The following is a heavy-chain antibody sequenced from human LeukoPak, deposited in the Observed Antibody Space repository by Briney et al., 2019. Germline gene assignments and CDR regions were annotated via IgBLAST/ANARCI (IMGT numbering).Heavy chain of an antibody. CDR1: GYTFTSYA. CDR3: ARDPGDYYDSSGPDY. J-gene: IGHJ4*02. V-gene: IGHV7-4-1*02. Sequence: ASVTVSCKASGYTFTSYAMNWVRQAPGQGLEWMGWINTNTGNPTYAQGFTGRFVFSLDTSVSTAYLQISSLKAEDTAVYYCARDPGDYYDSSGPDYWGQGTLVTVSS. D-gene: IGHD3-22*01. CDR2: INTNTGNP.